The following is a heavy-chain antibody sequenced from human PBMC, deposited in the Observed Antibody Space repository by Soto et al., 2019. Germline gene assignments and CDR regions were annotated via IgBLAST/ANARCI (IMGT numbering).Heavy chain of an antibody. CDR2: IWYDGSNK. D-gene: IGHD6-19*01. J-gene: IGHJ2*01. V-gene: IGHV3-33*01. CDR3: ARDEDRSGWYRRGWYCDL. CDR1: GFTFSSYG. Sequence: QVQLVESGGGVVQPGRSLRLSCAASGFTFSSYGMHWVRQAPGKGLEWVAVIWYDGSNKYYADSVKGRFTISRDNSRNTLYLQMNGLRAEDPAVYYWARDEDRSGWYRRGWYCDLWGRGTLVTVSS.